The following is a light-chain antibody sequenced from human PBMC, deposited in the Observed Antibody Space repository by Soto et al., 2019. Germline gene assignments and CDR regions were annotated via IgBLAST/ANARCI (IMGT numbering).Light chain of an antibody. J-gene: IGLJ1*01. Sequence: QSALTQPASVSGSPGQSITISCTGTSSDVGGYDFVSWYQHHPGKAPRLMIYDVSHRPSGVSDRFSASKSGNTASLTISRLLAEDEADYYCSSYTSISTYVFGTGTKLTVL. CDR1: SSDVGGYDF. CDR3: SSYTSISTYV. V-gene: IGLV2-14*03. CDR2: DVS.